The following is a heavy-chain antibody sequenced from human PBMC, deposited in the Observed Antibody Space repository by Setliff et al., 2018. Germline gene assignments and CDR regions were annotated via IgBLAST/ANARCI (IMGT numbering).Heavy chain of an antibody. V-gene: IGHV1-46*01. CDR1: GYTFTSYY. CDR2: INPSGGST. D-gene: IGHD3-22*01. CDR3: ARERTPTYYYDSSGYYFNDAFDI. Sequence: SVKVSCKASGYTFTSYYMHWVRQAPGQGLEWMGIINPSGGSTSYAQKFQGRVTMTRDTSTSTVYMELSSLRSEDTAVYYCARERTPTYYYDSSGYYFNDAFDIWGQGTMVTVSS. J-gene: IGHJ3*02.